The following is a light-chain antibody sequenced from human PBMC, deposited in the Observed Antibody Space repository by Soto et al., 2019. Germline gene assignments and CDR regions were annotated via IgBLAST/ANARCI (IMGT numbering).Light chain of an antibody. Sequence: DIQVTQSPSSLSASLGDRVTITCRASRDISNYLARYQQKPGQVPRLLISGASTLHSGVPSRFSGSGSGTDFTLTITSLQPEDIATYFCQKYDTAPLTFGGGTKVEI. V-gene: IGKV1-27*01. J-gene: IGKJ4*01. CDR3: QKYDTAPLT. CDR2: GAS. CDR1: RDISNY.